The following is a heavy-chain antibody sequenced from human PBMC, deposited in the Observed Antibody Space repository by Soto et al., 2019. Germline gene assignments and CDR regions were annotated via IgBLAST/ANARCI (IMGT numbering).Heavy chain of an antibody. CDR1: GYTFTSYA. Sequence: QVQLVQSGAEVKKPGASVKVSCKASGYTFTSYAMNWVRQAPGQRPEWMGWINAGNGITKYSQKFQGRVTITRDTSASTAYMELSSRRSEDTAVYYCARDLGGWPDYWGQGTLVTVSS. CDR3: ARDLGGWPDY. J-gene: IGHJ4*02. D-gene: IGHD2-15*01. V-gene: IGHV1-3*01. CDR2: INAGNGIT.